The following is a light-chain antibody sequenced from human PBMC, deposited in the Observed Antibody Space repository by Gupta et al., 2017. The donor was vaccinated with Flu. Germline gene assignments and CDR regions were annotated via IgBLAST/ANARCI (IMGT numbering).Light chain of an antibody. CDR3: QQYYSTPQT. Sequence: NCKSSQSVLYSSNNKNYLAWYQQKPGQPPKLLIYWASTRESGVPDRFSGSGSGTDFTLTISSLQAEDVAVYYCQQYYSTPQTFSQGTKVEIK. CDR2: WAS. J-gene: IGKJ1*01. V-gene: IGKV4-1*01. CDR1: QSVLYSSNNKNY.